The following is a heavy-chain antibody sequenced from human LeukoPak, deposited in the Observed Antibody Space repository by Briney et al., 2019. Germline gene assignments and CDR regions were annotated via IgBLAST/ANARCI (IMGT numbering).Heavy chain of an antibody. V-gene: IGHV4-30-4*01. Sequence: SETLSLTCTVSGGSISSGDYYWSWIRQPPGKGLEWIGYIYYSGSTYYNPSLKSRVTRSVDTSKNQFSLKLSSVTAADTAVYYCARGFYKTAARDGYNFLNWGSNYYYGMDVWGQGTTVTVSS. CDR2: IYYSGST. D-gene: IGHD5-24*01. CDR3: ARGFYKTAARDGYNFLNWGSNYYYGMDV. J-gene: IGHJ6*02. CDR1: GGSISSGDYY.